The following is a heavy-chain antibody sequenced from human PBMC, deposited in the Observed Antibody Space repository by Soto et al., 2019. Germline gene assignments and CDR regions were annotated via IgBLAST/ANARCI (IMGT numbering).Heavy chain of an antibody. D-gene: IGHD3-16*01. Sequence: GASVKVSCTASGYTFTGYYMHWVRQAPGQGLEWMGIINPRGGSTSYAQKFQGRVTMTRDTSTSTVYRELSSLRSEDTAVYYCARDSRTYGGGNYYYYGSDVWGQGTTVTVSS. J-gene: IGHJ6*02. CDR3: ARDSRTYGGGNYYYYGSDV. CDR2: INPRGGST. CDR1: GYTFTGYY. V-gene: IGHV1-46*01.